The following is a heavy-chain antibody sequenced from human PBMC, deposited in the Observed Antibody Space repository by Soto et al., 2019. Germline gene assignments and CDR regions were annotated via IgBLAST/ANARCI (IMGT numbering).Heavy chain of an antibody. J-gene: IGHJ4*02. D-gene: IGHD1-1*01. CDR3: AREKVGTTFFDN. V-gene: IGHV4-38-2*02. Sequence: TLSLTCSVSGFAISRGYYWSWVRQPPGKGLEWIGSIYPSVSSYHNPSLATRLRLSIDTSKNQFTLNLTSVTAADTALYFCAREKVGTTFFDNWGQGIQVTVSS. CDR1: GFAISRGYY. CDR2: IYPSVSS.